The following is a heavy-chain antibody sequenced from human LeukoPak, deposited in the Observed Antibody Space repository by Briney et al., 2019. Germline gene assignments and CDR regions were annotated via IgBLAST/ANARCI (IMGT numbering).Heavy chain of an antibody. Sequence: AGGSLRLSCAASGFTFSSYSMNWVRQAPGKGLEWVSSISSSSSYIYYADSVKGRFTISRDNAKNSLYLQMNSLRAEDTAVYYCARDVYPDYYGSGSPYGMDVWGQGTTVTVSS. CDR3: ARDVYPDYYGSGSPYGMDV. V-gene: IGHV3-21*01. CDR1: GFTFSSYS. CDR2: ISSSSSYI. D-gene: IGHD3-10*01. J-gene: IGHJ6*02.